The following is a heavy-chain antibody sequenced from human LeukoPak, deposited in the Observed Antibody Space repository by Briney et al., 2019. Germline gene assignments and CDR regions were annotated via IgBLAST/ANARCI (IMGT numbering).Heavy chain of an antibody. J-gene: IGHJ4*02. V-gene: IGHV3-21*01. CDR1: GFTFSSYA. CDR3: ARGSAVAEG. Sequence: PGGSLRLSCAASGFTFSSYAMSWVRQAPGKGLEWVSSISSGGGSTYYAASVRGRFTISRDNAKNSLYLQMNSLRAEDTAVYYCARGSAVAEGWGQGTLVTVSS. D-gene: IGHD6-19*01. CDR2: ISSGGGST.